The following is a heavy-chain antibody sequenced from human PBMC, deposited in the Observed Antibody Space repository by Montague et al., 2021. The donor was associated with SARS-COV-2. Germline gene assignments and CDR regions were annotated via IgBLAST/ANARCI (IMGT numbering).Heavy chain of an antibody. CDR2: VDYSGNT. CDR1: GGPISGRSDY. D-gene: IGHD5-18*01. Sequence: SETLSLTCTVTGGPISGRSDYWGWIRQSPGKGLEWIASVDYSGNTYYSPSLKSRLTISVDTSKNQFSLKLNSVTAADTALYYRARREYSYGWGDWGQGTLVTVSS. J-gene: IGHJ4*02. CDR3: ARREYSYGWGD. V-gene: IGHV4-39*01.